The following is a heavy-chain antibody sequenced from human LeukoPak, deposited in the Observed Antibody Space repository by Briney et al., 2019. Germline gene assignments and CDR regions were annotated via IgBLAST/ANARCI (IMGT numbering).Heavy chain of an antibody. Sequence: GESLKISCQASGYTFTEYWIGWVRQMPGKDLEWMGSIYPGASDTRYSPSFQGQVTISADKYINTAYLQWTSLRASDTAMYYCARPVEMAIISHFGYWGLGTLVTVSS. J-gene: IGHJ4*02. CDR3: ARPVEMAIISHFGY. CDR1: GYTFTEYW. CDR2: IYPGASDT. V-gene: IGHV5-51*01. D-gene: IGHD2-2*02.